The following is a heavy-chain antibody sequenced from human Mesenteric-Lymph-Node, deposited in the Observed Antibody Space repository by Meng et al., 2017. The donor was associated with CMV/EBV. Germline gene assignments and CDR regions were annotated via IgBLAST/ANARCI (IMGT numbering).Heavy chain of an antibody. CDR1: GFTFSTYW. CDR3: AGVSSNSRTFDY. V-gene: IGHV3-74*01. D-gene: IGHD6-6*01. J-gene: IGHJ4*02. Sequence: GGSLRLSCAASGFTFSTYWMYWVRQAPGKGLVWVSGINTDGSSTSYAESVKGRFTISRDNAKNTVYLQMNSLRAEDTAVYYCAGVSSNSRTFDYWGQGTLVTVSS. CDR2: INTDGSST.